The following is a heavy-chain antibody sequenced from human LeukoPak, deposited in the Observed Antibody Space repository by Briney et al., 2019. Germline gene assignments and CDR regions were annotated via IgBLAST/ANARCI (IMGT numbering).Heavy chain of an antibody. CDR1: GYSISSGYY. D-gene: IGHD3-22*01. Sequence: PSETLSLTCTVSGYSISSGYYWGWIRQPPGKGLEWIGYIYYSGSTNYNPSLKSRVTISVDTSKNQFSLKLSSVTAADTAVYYCARDISSSGYLLDYWGQGTLVTVSS. V-gene: IGHV4-38-2*02. CDR3: ARDISSSGYLLDY. CDR2: IYYSGST. J-gene: IGHJ4*02.